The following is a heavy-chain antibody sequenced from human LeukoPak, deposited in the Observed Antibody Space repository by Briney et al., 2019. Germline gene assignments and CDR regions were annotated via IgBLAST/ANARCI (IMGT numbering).Heavy chain of an antibody. CDR2: ITSNGGST. Sequence: GGPLRLSCAASGFTFSSYAMHWVRQAPGKGLEYVSAITSNGGSTYYANSVKGRFTISRDNSKNTLYLQMGSLRAEDTAVYYCARDREMATPQSLDYWGQGTLVPVSS. CDR3: ARDREMATPQSLDY. D-gene: IGHD5-24*01. CDR1: GFTFSSYA. V-gene: IGHV3-64*01. J-gene: IGHJ4*02.